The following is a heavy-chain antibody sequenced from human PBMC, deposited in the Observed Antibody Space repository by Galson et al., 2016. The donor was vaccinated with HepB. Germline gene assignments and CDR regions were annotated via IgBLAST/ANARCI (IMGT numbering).Heavy chain of an antibody. J-gene: IGHJ4*02. V-gene: IGHV3-23*01. CDR2: ISGSGVVI. CDR3: AKGGPGSGSFWAGN. Sequence: SLRLSCAASGFSITIDAMSWVRQAPGKGLEWVSGISGSGVVIYYADSAKGRFTISRDNSKNVLYLQMNSLRGDDTARYYCAKGGPGSGSFWAGNWGQGILVTVSS. D-gene: IGHD3-10*01. CDR1: GFSITIDA.